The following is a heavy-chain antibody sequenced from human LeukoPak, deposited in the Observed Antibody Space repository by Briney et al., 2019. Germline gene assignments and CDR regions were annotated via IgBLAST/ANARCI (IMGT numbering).Heavy chain of an antibody. CDR1: GFTFSTFG. Sequence: GGSLRLSCAASGFTFSTFGMHWVRQAPGKGLEWGAVIRYDGSNKYYTESVKGRFTISRDNSKNTLYLQMNSLRAEDTAVYYCAKGSPAYWAPDAFDIWGQGTMVTVSS. V-gene: IGHV3-33*06. CDR3: AKGSPAYWAPDAFDI. J-gene: IGHJ3*02. D-gene: IGHD2-8*02. CDR2: IRYDGSNK.